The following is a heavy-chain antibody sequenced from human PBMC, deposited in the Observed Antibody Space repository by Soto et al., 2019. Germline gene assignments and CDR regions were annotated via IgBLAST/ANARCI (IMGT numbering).Heavy chain of an antibody. CDR3: ARDPPGSYRPRDYYYDMDV. CDR1: GGTFSSYA. D-gene: IGHD3-16*02. J-gene: IGHJ6*02. CDR2: LIPIFGTA. V-gene: IGHV1-69*13. Sequence: SVKVSCKASGGTFSSYAISWVRQAPGQGLEWMGGLIPIFGTANYAQKFQGRVTITADEATSTAYMELSSLRSEDTAVYYCARDPPGSYRPRDYYYDMDVWGQGTTVTVSS.